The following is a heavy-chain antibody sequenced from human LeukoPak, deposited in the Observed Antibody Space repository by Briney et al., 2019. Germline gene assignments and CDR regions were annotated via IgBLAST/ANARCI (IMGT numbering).Heavy chain of an antibody. CDR2: IYTSGST. D-gene: IGHD6-13*01. CDR1: GGSISSGSYY. Sequence: PSQTLSLTCTVSGGSISSGSYYWSWIRQPAGKGLEWIGRIYTSGSTNYNPSLKSRVTISVDTSKNQFSLKLSSVTAADTAVYYCARPVGEQQLVIGYWGQGTLVTVSS. CDR3: ARPVGEQQLVIGY. V-gene: IGHV4-61*02. J-gene: IGHJ4*02.